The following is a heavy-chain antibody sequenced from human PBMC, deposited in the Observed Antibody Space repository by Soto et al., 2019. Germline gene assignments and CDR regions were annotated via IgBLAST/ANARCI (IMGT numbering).Heavy chain of an antibody. Sequence: EVQLLESGGGLVQPGGSLRLSCATSGSPLRISPMTWARKAPGKGLEWVSSITDGGGLTYYADSVKGRCTISRDNSKKTLILQMNSLRTDDTAVYYCAVGGDVVGTIGHFYWGQGTLVTVSS. CDR1: GSPLRISP. V-gene: IGHV3-23*01. J-gene: IGHJ4*02. CDR2: ITDGGGLT. CDR3: AVGGDVVGTIGHFY. D-gene: IGHD5-12*01.